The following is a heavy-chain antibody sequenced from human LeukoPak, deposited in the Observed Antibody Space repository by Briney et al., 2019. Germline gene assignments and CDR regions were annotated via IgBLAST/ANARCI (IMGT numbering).Heavy chain of an antibody. D-gene: IGHD5-18*01. CDR1: GFTFSSYW. V-gene: IGHV3-7*01. J-gene: IGHJ4*02. CDR3: ARETFEYSYGYRGRYYFDY. Sequence: PGGSLRLSCAASGFTFSSYWMSWVRQAPGKGLEWVANIKQDGSEKYYVDSVKGRFTISRDNAKNSLYLQMNSLRAEDTAVYYCARETFEYSYGYRGRYYFDYWGQGTLVTVSS. CDR2: IKQDGSEK.